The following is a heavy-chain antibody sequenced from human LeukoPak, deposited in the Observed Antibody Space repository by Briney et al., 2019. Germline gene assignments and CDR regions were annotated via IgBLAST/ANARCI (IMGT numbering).Heavy chain of an antibody. D-gene: IGHD6-13*01. V-gene: IGHV3-9*01. CDR3: AKDPGYSSSSSLDY. J-gene: IGHJ4*02. CDR2: ISWNSGSI. CDR1: GFTFSSYS. Sequence: PGGSLRLSCAASGFTFSSYSMNWVRQAPGKGLEWVSGISWNSGSIGYADSVKGRFTISRDNAKNSLYLQMNSLRAEDTALYYCAKDPGYSSSSSLDYWGQGTLVTVSS.